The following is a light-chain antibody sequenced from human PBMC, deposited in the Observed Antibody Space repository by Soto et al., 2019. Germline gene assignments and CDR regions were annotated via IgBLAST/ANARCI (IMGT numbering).Light chain of an antibody. J-gene: IGKJ4*01. V-gene: IGKV3-11*01. Sequence: ENVLTQSPVTLSLSPGERATLSCRASQRVKSYLAWYQQKPGQAPRLLIYDASNRAAGIPARFSGSGSGTDFTLTISSLDPEDFAVYYCQSRSSWPPVLTFGGGTKVEIK. CDR3: QSRSSWPPVLT. CDR1: QRVKSY. CDR2: DAS.